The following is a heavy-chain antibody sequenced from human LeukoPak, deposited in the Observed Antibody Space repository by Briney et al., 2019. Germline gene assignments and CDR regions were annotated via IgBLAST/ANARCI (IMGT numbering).Heavy chain of an antibody. V-gene: IGHV3-23*01. J-gene: IGHJ5*02. CDR1: GFTFSSYG. Sequence: PGGTLRLSCEASGFTFSSYGMGWVRQAPGKGLEWVSSIGGSGDNTYYADSVKGRFTISRDNSKNTLYLQMNSLRAEDTAVYYRAKREYQLLTPSGFDPWGQGTLVTVSS. CDR3: AKREYQLLTPSGFDP. CDR2: IGGSGDNT. D-gene: IGHD2-2*01.